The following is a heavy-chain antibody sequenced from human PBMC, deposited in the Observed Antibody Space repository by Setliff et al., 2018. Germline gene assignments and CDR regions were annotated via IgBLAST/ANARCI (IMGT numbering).Heavy chain of an antibody. CDR1: DDSITSSNYS. Sequence: TSETLSLTCTVSDDSITSSNYSLAWVRQPPGKALEWIGNIFYIGGSHSNPSLKSRLTMSVDKTKNQFSLNLTSVTAADTAVYYCARTHSIIKIFGVVSLLYHMDVWGTGTTVTVSS. D-gene: IGHD3-3*01. CDR2: IFYIGGS. CDR3: ARTHSIIKIFGVVSLLYHMDV. J-gene: IGHJ6*03. V-gene: IGHV4-61*05.